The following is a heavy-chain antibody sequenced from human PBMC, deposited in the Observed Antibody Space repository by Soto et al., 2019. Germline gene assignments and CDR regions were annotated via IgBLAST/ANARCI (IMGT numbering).Heavy chain of an antibody. CDR3: ARHGCSSTSCYTFYYYGMDV. CDR1: GYSFTSYW. CDR2: IYPGDSDT. V-gene: IGHV5-51*01. J-gene: IGHJ6*02. Sequence: LGESLKISCKGSGYSFTSYWIGWVRQMPGKGLEWMGIIYPGDSDTRYSPSFQGQVTISADKSISTAYLQWSSLKASDTAMYYCARHGCSSTSCYTFYYYGMDVWGQGXTVTVYS. D-gene: IGHD2-2*02.